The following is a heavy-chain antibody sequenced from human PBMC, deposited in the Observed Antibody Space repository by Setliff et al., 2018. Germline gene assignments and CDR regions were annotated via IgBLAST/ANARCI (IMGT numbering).Heavy chain of an antibody. CDR3: ARAGVFLWFGELLPQYYFDY. D-gene: IGHD3-10*01. V-gene: IGHV4-59*11. CDR1: GGSIISHY. Sequence: SETLSLTCTVSGGSIISHYWNWIRQTPGKGLEWIGYIYYSGTTNYNPSLKSRVTMSIDTSKNQFSLKLNSVTAADTAVYFCARAGVFLWFGELLPQYYFDYWGQGNLVTVSS. J-gene: IGHJ4*02. CDR2: IYYSGTT.